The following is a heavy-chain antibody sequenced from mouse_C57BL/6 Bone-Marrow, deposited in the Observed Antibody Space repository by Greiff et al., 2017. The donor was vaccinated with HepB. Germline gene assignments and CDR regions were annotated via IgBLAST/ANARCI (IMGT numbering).Heavy chain of an antibody. J-gene: IGHJ3*01. V-gene: IGHV2-2*01. CDR2: IWSGGST. CDR1: GFSLTSYG. D-gene: IGHD3-2*02. CDR3: ARRGDSSGYYFFAY. Sequence: QVQLQQSGPGLVQPSQSLSITCTVSGFSLTSYGVHWVRQSPGKGLEWLGVIWSGGSTDYNAAFISRLSISKDNSKSQVFFKMNSLQADDTAIYYWARRGDSSGYYFFAYWGQGTLVTVSA.